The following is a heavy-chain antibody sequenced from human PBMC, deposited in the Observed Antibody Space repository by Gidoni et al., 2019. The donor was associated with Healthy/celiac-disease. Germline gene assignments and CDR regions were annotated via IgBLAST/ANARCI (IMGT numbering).Heavy chain of an antibody. CDR1: GFTFSSYS. D-gene: IGHD3-9*01. CDR3: ARDPATHILTGYSGWDNWFDP. CDR2: ISSSSSTI. Sequence: EVQLVESGGGLVQPGGSLRLSCAASGFTFSSYSMNWVRQAPGKGLEWVSYISSSSSTIYYADSVKGRFTISRDNAKNSLYLQMNSLRAEDTAVYYCARDPATHILTGYSGWDNWFDPWGQGTLVTVSS. V-gene: IGHV3-48*01. J-gene: IGHJ5*02.